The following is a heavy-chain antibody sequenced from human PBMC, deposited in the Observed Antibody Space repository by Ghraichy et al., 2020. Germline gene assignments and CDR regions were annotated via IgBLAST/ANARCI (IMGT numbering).Heavy chain of an antibody. CDR1: GFTFSSYA. CDR3: ALPRGCSSTSCGPFDY. D-gene: IGHD2-2*01. J-gene: IGHJ4*02. CDR2: ISSNGGST. Sequence: GGSLRLSCAASGFTFSSYAMHWVRQAPGKGLEYVSAISSNGGSTYYANSVKGRFTISRDNSKNTLYLQMGSLRAEDMAVYYCALPRGCSSTSCGPFDYWGQGTLVTVSS. V-gene: IGHV3-64*01.